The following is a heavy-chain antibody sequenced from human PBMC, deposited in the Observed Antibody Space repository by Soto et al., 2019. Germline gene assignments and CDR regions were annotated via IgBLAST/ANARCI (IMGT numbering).Heavy chain of an antibody. CDR2: ISYEGINK. V-gene: IGHV3-30*18. Sequence: GGSLRLSCAASGFTFSSYGMHWVRQAPGKGLEWVAIISYEGINKYYADSVRGRFTISRDNSKNTLFLQMNSLRAEDTAVYYCAKGVYYDSSGYYYTIDYWGQGTLVTVFS. J-gene: IGHJ4*02. CDR1: GFTFSSYG. CDR3: AKGVYYDSSGYYYTIDY. D-gene: IGHD3-22*01.